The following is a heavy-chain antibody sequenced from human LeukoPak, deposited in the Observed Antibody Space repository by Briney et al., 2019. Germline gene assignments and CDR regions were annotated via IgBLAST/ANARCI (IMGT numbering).Heavy chain of an antibody. J-gene: IGHJ4*02. CDR1: GFTFSNFD. CDR3: AKDARRTSGWYYFDS. D-gene: IGHD6-19*01. CDR2: ITNRGDGT. V-gene: IGHV3-23*01. Sequence: GGSLRLSCTASGFTFSNFDTGWVRQAPGKGLEWVSAITNRGDGTYFADSVKGRVTISRDNSKDTLYLQLNSLRADDTAVYYCAKDARRTSGWYYFDSWGQGTLVTVSS.